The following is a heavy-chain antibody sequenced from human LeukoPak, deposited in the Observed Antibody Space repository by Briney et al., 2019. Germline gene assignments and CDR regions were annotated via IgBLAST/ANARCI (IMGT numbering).Heavy chain of an antibody. D-gene: IGHD3-10*01. Sequence: SQTLSLTCAVSGGSISYGGYSWSWIRQPPGKGLEWIGYIYHGGSAHYNPSLKSRVTISVDMSKNQFSLKLSSVTAADTAVYYCARSGHYGSGSYMPEIDYWGQGTLVTVSS. V-gene: IGHV4-30-2*01. CDR1: GGSISYGGYS. J-gene: IGHJ4*02. CDR3: ARSGHYGSGSYMPEIDY. CDR2: IYHGGSA.